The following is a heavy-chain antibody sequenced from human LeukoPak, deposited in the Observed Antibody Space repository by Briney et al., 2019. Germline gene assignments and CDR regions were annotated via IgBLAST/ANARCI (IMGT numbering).Heavy chain of an antibody. Sequence: SETLSLTCAVSGSSISSGGYSWSWIRQPPGKGLEWIGYIYHSGSTYYNPSLKSRVTISVDRSKNQFSLKLSSVTAADTAVYHCATGATYQPFAFDIWGQGTMVTVSS. CDR3: ATGATYQPFAFDI. J-gene: IGHJ3*02. CDR1: GSSISSGGYS. D-gene: IGHD2-2*01. V-gene: IGHV4-30-2*01. CDR2: IYHSGST.